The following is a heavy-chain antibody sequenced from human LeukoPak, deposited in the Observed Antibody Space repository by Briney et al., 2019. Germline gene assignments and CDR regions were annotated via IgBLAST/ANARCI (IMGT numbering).Heavy chain of an antibody. CDR1: GGSISSSSYY. Sequence: SETLSLTCTVSGGSISSSSYYWGWIRQPPGKGLEWIGSIYYSGNTYYNPALKSRVTMSVDTSENQFSLKLSSVTAADTAVYYCAKHGLWLLMNNYWGQGALVTVSS. D-gene: IGHD3-22*01. CDR2: IYYSGNT. J-gene: IGHJ4*02. V-gene: IGHV4-39*01. CDR3: AKHGLWLLMNNY.